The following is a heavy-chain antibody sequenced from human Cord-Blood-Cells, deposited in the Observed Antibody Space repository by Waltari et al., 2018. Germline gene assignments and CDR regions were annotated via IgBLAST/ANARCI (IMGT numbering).Heavy chain of an antibody. V-gene: IGHV1-69*01. CDR1: GGTFSSYA. CDR3: ARDRDLIAARTRGYYYDMDV. J-gene: IGHJ6*03. Sequence: QVQLVQSGAEVKKPGSSVKVSCKASGGTFSSYAISWVRQALGQGLGWRGGIIPICGTANYAQKCQGRGTCTAYESTSTAYMELSSLRSEDTAVYYCARDRDLIAARTRGYYYDMDVWGKGTTVTVSS. CDR2: IIPICGTA. D-gene: IGHD6-6*01.